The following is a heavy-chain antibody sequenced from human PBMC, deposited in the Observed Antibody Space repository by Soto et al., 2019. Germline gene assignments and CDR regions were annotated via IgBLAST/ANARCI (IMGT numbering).Heavy chain of an antibody. J-gene: IGHJ4*02. V-gene: IGHV3-30-3*01. CDR3: ARDAWDTYSSSSGGDY. D-gene: IGHD6-6*01. CDR1: GFTFSSYA. Sequence: GGSLRLSCAASGFTFSSYAMHWVRQAPGKGLEWVAVISYDGSNKYYADSVKGRFTISRDNSKNTLYLQMNSLRAEDTAVYYCARDAWDTYSSSSGGDYWGQGTLVTVSS. CDR2: ISYDGSNK.